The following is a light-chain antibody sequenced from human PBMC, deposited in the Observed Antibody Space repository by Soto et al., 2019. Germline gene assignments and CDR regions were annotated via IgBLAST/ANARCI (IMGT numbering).Light chain of an antibody. CDR1: QDINSY. V-gene: IGKV1-9*01. Sequence: IQFTQSPSSLSASIGDRVTITCRASQDINSYLAWYQQKPGKAPNLLIYEASILQRGVPSRFSGSISGTDFTLTISSLQAEDFATYYCQQTRSYPSTLGGGTKVDIK. CDR3: QQTRSYPST. J-gene: IGKJ4*01. CDR2: EAS.